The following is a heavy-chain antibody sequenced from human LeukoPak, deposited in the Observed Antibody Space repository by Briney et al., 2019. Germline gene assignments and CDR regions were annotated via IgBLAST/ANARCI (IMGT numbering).Heavy chain of an antibody. CDR1: GFTFSSYS. J-gene: IGHJ3*02. D-gene: IGHD6-19*01. CDR3: ARVVAVAGRAFDI. V-gene: IGHV3-21*01. CDR2: NSSSSSYI. Sequence: PGGSLRLSCAASGFTFSSYSMNWVRQAPGKGLEWVSSNSSSSSYIYYADSVKGRFTSSRDNAKNSLYLQMNSLRAEDTAVYYCARVVAVAGRAFDIWGQGTMVTVSS.